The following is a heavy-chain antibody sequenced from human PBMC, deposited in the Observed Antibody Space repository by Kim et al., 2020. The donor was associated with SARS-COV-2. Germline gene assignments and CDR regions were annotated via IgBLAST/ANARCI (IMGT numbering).Heavy chain of an antibody. Sequence: SETLSLTCTVSGGSISSYYWSWIRQPPGKGLEWIGYIYYSGSTNYNPSLKSRVTISVDTSKNQFSLKLSSVTAADTAVYYCARLWFREGYGMDVWGQGTTVTVSS. CDR3: ARLWFREGYGMDV. V-gene: IGHV4-59*13. D-gene: IGHD3-10*01. J-gene: IGHJ6*02. CDR2: IYYSGST. CDR1: GGSISSYY.